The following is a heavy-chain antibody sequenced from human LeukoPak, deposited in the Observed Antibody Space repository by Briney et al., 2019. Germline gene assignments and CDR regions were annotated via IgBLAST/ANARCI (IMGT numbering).Heavy chain of an antibody. V-gene: IGHV1-18*01. CDR2: ISAYNGNT. CDR3: AREEGDYGDFFDY. D-gene: IGHD4-17*01. Sequence: ASVKVSCKASGYTFTSYGISWVRQAPGQGLEWMGWISAYNGNTNYAQKLQGRVTMTTDTSTSTAYTELRSLRSDDTAVYYCAREEGDYGDFFDYWGQGTLVTVSS. CDR1: GYTFTSYG. J-gene: IGHJ4*02.